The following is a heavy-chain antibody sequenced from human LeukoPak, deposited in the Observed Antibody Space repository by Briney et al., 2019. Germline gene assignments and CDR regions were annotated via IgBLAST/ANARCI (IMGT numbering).Heavy chain of an antibody. D-gene: IGHD4-11*01. J-gene: IGHJ6*03. CDR2: INHSGST. V-gene: IGHV4-34*01. Sequence: SETLSLTCAVYGGSFSGYYWSWIRQPPGKGLEWIGEINHSGSTNYSLSLKSRVTISVDTSKNQFSLKLSSVTAADTAVYYCARDFHTVTTYMWYYYMDVWGKGTTVTVSS. CDR3: ARDFHTVTTYMWYYYMDV. CDR1: GGSFSGYY.